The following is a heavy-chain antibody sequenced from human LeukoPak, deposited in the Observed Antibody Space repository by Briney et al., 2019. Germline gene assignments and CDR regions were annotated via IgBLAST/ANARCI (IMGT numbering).Heavy chain of an antibody. D-gene: IGHD4-17*01. Sequence: ASVKVSCKASGYTFASYGISWVRQAPGQGLEWMGWISAYNGNTNYAQKLQGRVTMTTDTSTSTAYMELRSLRSDDTAVYYCARADYGGNSDDFDYWGQGTLVTVSS. CDR3: ARADYGGNSDDFDY. CDR1: GYTFASYG. J-gene: IGHJ4*02. CDR2: ISAYNGNT. V-gene: IGHV1-18*01.